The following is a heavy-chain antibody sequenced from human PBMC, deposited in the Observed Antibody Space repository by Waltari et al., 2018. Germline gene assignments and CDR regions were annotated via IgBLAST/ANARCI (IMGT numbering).Heavy chain of an antibody. Sequence: VQLVESRGGVVQPGRSLRIPCAASGFILSTYAMHWVRQAPGKGLEWVEVISYDGSNTFYADSVKGRFTISRDNTQNTLYLQMKSLRDEDSAMYYCAKGGSARGNYFDYWGQGTLVTVSS. CDR1: GFILSTYA. D-gene: IGHD6-6*01. V-gene: IGHV3-30*04. CDR3: AKGGSARGNYFDY. CDR2: ISYDGSNT. J-gene: IGHJ4*02.